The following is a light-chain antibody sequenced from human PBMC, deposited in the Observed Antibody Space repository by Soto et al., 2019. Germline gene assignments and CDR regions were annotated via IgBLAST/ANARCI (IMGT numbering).Light chain of an antibody. CDR2: GAS. CDR1: QSVNSN. J-gene: IGKJ1*01. Sequence: EILMTQSPATLSVCPGEGATLSCRASQSVNSNLAWYQQKPGQAPRLLIIGASTRAPGIPSGFSGSGSGTEFTLTISSLQSEDLAVYYCQQYNNWPWTFGQGTKVEVK. CDR3: QQYNNWPWT. V-gene: IGKV3-15*01.